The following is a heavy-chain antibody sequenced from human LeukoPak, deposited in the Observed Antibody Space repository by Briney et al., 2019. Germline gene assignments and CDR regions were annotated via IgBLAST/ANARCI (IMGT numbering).Heavy chain of an antibody. CDR3: ARHSGSYLRYFDH. CDR1: GFTLSSYA. D-gene: IGHD1-26*01. J-gene: IGHJ4*02. V-gene: IGHV3-23*01. CDR2: NSGSGGST. Sequence: GGSLRLSCAASGFTLSSYAMSWVRQAPGKGLEWVSANSGSGGSTYYGDSVKGRFTISRDNSKNTLYVQMNSLRAEDTAVYYCARHSGSYLRYFDHWGQGTLVTVSS.